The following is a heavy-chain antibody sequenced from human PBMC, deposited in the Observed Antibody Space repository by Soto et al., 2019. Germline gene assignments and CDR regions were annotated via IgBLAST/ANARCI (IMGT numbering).Heavy chain of an antibody. V-gene: IGHV1-18*01. J-gene: IGHJ4*02. CDR2: ISAYNGNT. D-gene: IGHD3-22*01. CDR3: ARDRSSGYYYDPLGY. CDR1: GYTFTSYG. Sequence: ASVKVSCKASGYTFTSYGISWVRQAPGQGLEWMGWISAYNGNTNYAQKLQGRVTMTTDTSTSTAYMELRSLRSDDTAVYYCARDRSSGYYYDPLGYWGQGTLVTVSS.